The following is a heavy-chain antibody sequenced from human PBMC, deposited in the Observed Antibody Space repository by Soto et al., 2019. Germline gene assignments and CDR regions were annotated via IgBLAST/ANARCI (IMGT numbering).Heavy chain of an antibody. J-gene: IGHJ4*02. CDR1: GFDVRSYW. D-gene: IGHD5-12*01. CDR2: IKEDGSEI. CDR3: ARDIGFDYVN. Sequence: GGSLRLSXAVSGFDVRSYWMSWVRQAPGKGLEWVASIKEDGSEIYYLQSVRGRFAISRDSAGNALQLAMNHLSAEDTATYFCARDIGFDYVNWGQGTLVTVSS. V-gene: IGHV3-7*01.